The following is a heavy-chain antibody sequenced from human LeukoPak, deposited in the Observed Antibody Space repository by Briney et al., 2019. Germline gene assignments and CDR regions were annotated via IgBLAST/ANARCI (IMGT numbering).Heavy chain of an antibody. J-gene: IGHJ5*02. CDR3: MLPPWASGGP. CDR2: IYSGGGK. CDR1: GSTVSSNY. D-gene: IGHD2-15*01. Sequence: PGGSLRLSCAASGSTVSSNYMSWVRQAPGKGLEWVSVIYSGGGKYYADSVKGRFTISRDNAKKTLYLQMNSLRPEDTAVYYCMLPPWASGGPWGQGTLVTVSS. V-gene: IGHV3-53*01.